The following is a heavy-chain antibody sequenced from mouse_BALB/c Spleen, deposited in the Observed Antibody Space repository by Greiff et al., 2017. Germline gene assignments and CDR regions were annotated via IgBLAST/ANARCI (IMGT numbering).Heavy chain of an antibody. J-gene: IGHJ4*01. D-gene: IGHD2-4*01. CDR3: ARGPYMISNAMDY. CDR2: IWAGGST. CDR1: GFSLTSYG. V-gene: IGHV2-9*02. Sequence: VKLMESGPGLVAPSQSLSITCTVSGFSLTSYGVHWVRQPPGKGQEWLGVIWAGGSTNYNSALMSRLSISKDNSKSQVFLKMNSLQTDDTAMYYCARGPYMISNAMDYWGQGTSVTVSS.